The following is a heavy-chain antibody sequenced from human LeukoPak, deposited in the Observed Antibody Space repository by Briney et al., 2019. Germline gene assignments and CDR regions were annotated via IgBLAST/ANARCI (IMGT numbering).Heavy chain of an antibody. Sequence: GGSLRLSCAASGFTVSSNYMSWVRQAPGKGLEWVSVIYSGGSTYYADSVKGRFTISRDNSKNTLYLQMNSLRAEDTAVYYCARDAVRGQQLVGYFDYWDQGTPFTVSS. V-gene: IGHV3-53*01. J-gene: IGHJ4*02. CDR3: ARDAVRGQQLVGYFDY. CDR1: GFTVSSNY. CDR2: IYSGGST. D-gene: IGHD6-13*01.